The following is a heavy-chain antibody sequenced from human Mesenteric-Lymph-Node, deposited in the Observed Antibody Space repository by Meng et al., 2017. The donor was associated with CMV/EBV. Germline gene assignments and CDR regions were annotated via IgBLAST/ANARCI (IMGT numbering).Heavy chain of an antibody. CDR3: ARHQRWLKSEGGFNY. CDR1: GGSLRGYY. D-gene: IGHD4-23*01. CDR2: INHSGST. V-gene: IGHV4-34*01. J-gene: IGHJ4*02. Sequence: QLGGRLLKPSGPLALAVAGYGGSLRGYYWSWIRQPPGKGLEWIGEINHSGSTNYNPSLKSRVTISVDTSKNQFSLKLSSVTAADTAVYYCARHQRWLKSEGGFNYWGQGTLVTVSS.